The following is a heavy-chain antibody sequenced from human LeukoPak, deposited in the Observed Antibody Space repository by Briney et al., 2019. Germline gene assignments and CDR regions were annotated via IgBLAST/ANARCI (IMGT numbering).Heavy chain of an antibody. CDR1: GYTFTGYY. D-gene: IGHD6-19*01. Sequence: ASVKVSCKASGYTFTGYYMHWVRQAPGQGLEWMGWINPNSGGTNYAQKFQGWVTMTRDTSISTAYMELSRLRSDDTAVYYCARGYSSGWYLDYWGLGTLVTVSS. CDR2: INPNSGGT. J-gene: IGHJ4*02. V-gene: IGHV1-2*04. CDR3: ARGYSSGWYLDY.